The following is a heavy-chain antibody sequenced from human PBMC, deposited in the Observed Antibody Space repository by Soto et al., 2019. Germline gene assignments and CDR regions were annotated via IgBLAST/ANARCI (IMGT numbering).Heavy chain of an antibody. Sequence: QVQLVESGGGVVQPRRSLRLSCAASGFIFSTYAMHWVRQAPGKGLEWVAVISYDGSNKYYADSVKGRFTISRDNSKNTLDLQMNSLRAEDTAMYYCARKATVIDYWGQGTLVTVST. J-gene: IGHJ4*02. CDR3: ARKATVIDY. D-gene: IGHD4-4*01. CDR1: GFIFSTYA. V-gene: IGHV3-30-3*01. CDR2: ISYDGSNK.